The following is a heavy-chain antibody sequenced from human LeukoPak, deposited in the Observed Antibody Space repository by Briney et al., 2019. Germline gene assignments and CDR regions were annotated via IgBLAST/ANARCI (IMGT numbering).Heavy chain of an antibody. CDR1: GYTFTGYY. J-gene: IGHJ4*02. Sequence: ASVKVSCKASGYTFTGYYMHWVRQAPGQGLEWMGWINPNSGGTNYAQKFQGRVTMTRDTSISTAYMELSRLRSDDTAVYYCARALQLWSAEFDYWGQGTLVTVS. CDR3: ARALQLWSAEFDY. V-gene: IGHV1-2*02. D-gene: IGHD5-18*01. CDR2: INPNSGGT.